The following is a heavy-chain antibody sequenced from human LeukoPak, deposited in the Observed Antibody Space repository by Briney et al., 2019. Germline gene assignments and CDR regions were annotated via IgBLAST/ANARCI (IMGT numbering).Heavy chain of an antibody. Sequence: SETLSLTCAVYGGSFSGYYWSWIRQPPGKGLGWIGEINHSGSTNYNPSLKSRVTISVDTSKNQFSLKLSSVTAADTAVYYCARGKNRRSMVWGALNWFDPWGQGTLDTVSS. J-gene: IGHJ5*02. V-gene: IGHV4-34*01. CDR1: GGSFSGYY. CDR3: ARGKNRRSMVWGALNWFDP. CDR2: INHSGST. D-gene: IGHD3-10*01.